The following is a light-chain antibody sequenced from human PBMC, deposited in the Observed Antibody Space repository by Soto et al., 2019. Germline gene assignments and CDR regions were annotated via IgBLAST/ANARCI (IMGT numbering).Light chain of an antibody. J-gene: IGKJ5*01. CDR2: DAS. V-gene: IGKV1-33*01. CDR3: QQYDNLPIT. Sequence: IQMTQPPSSLSASVGDSVTITCXASQDISNYLNWYQQKPGKAPKLLIYDASNLETGVPSRFSGSGSGTDFTFTISSLQPEDIATYYCQQYDNLPITFGQGTRLEI. CDR1: QDISNY.